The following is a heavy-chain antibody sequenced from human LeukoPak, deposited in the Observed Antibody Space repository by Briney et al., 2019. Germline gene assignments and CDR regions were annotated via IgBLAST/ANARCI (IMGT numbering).Heavy chain of an antibody. CDR1: GGSINSGTSS. CDR3: ARLTRFVSGVLNPLDC. Sequence: SETLSLICTVSGGSINSGTSSWSWVRQPPGQGPEWIGYIYQSGTTYYNPSLKSRVSISVDTSNNQFSLRLSSVTAADTAVYYCARLTRFVSGVLNPLDCWGQGTLVTVSS. D-gene: IGHD3-3*01. V-gene: IGHV4-30-2*01. J-gene: IGHJ4*02. CDR2: IYQSGTT.